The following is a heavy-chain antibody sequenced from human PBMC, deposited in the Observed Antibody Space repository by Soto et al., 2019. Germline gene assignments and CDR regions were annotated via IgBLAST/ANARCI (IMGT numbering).Heavy chain of an antibody. CDR3: ARGEVTLVRGFIHKYYGMDV. CDR2: ISVDSGVT. D-gene: IGHD3-10*01. V-gene: IGHV1-18*01. Sequence: QVQLVQSETEVTRPGASVRLSCKAANYTFVSYGIAWVRQAPGQGLELMGWISVDSGVTNYAPEFQDRVTLTADTSATTAYMEMRSLRFDDTALYYCARGEVTLVRGFIHKYYGMDVWGQGTTVIVAS. CDR1: NYTFVSYG. J-gene: IGHJ6*02.